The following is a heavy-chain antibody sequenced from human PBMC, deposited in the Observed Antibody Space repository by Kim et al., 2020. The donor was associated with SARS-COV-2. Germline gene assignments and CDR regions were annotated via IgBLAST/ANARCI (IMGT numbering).Heavy chain of an antibody. J-gene: IGHJ4*02. CDR1: GFTFSSYS. CDR2: ISSSSSTI. Sequence: GGSLRLSCAASGFTFSSYSMNWVRQAPGKGLEWVSYISSSSSTIYYADSVKGRFTISRDNAKNSLYLQMNSLRAEDTAVYYCARPPPRGRFGELFWDIYYFDYWGQGTLVTVSS. CDR3: ARPPPRGRFGELFWDIYYFDY. D-gene: IGHD3-10*01. V-gene: IGHV3-48*04.